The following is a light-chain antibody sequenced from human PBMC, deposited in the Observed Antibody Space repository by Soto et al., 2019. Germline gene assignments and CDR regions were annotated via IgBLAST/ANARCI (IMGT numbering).Light chain of an antibody. CDR2: EAS. Sequence: DIQMTQSPSTLSASVGDRVTITCRASQSINNLLAWYQQKPGKAPNLLIYEASSLQSGVPSRFSGSGSGTEFTLTITSLQPDDFASYYCQQYHSYPWAFGQGTKVKIK. J-gene: IGKJ1*01. CDR1: QSINNL. CDR3: QQYHSYPWA. V-gene: IGKV1-5*03.